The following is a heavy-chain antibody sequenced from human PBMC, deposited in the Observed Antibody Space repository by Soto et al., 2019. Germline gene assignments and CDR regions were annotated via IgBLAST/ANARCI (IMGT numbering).Heavy chain of an antibody. J-gene: IGHJ4*02. V-gene: IGHV1-18*01. Sequence: QLVQSGAEVKKPGASVKVSCKASGYTFTSYGISWVRQAPGQGLEWMGWINSYNGNTNYAQKFQGRVTMTTDTTTRTAYMELRSLRSHETAVYSCARIITGRGGEGDYWGQGTLVTVSS. CDR2: INSYNGNT. D-gene: IGHD3-10*01. CDR3: ARIITGRGGEGDY. CDR1: GYTFTSYG.